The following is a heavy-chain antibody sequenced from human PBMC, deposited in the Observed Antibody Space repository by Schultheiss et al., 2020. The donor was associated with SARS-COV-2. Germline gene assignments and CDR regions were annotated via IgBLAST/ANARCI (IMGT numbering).Heavy chain of an antibody. CDR2: IYYSGST. J-gene: IGHJ4*02. D-gene: IGHD4-17*01. CDR1: GGSVSSDSYY. Sequence: SETLSLTCTVSGGSVSSDSYYWSWIRQPPGKGLEWIGYIYYSGSTNYNPSLKSRVTISVDTSKNQFSLKVSSVTAADTAVYYCARTVYGDYFDYWGQGTLVTVSS. V-gene: IGHV4-61*01. CDR3: ARTVYGDYFDY.